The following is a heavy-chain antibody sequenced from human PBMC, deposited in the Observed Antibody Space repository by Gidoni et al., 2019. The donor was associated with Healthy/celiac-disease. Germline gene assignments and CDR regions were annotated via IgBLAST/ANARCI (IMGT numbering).Heavy chain of an antibody. Sequence: EVQLVESGGGLVKPGGSLRLSCAASGFTFSSYSMNWVRQAPGKGLEWVSSISSSSSYIYYADSVKGRFTISRDNAKNSLYLQMNSLRAEDTAVYYCAIIPSSGWYDDYWGQGTLVTVSS. D-gene: IGHD6-19*01. CDR1: GFTFSSYS. J-gene: IGHJ4*02. CDR2: ISSSSSYI. V-gene: IGHV3-21*01. CDR3: AIIPSSGWYDDY.